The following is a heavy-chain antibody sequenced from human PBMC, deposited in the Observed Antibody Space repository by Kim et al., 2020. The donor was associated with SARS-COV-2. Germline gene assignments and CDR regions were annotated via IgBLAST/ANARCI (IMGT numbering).Heavy chain of an antibody. J-gene: IGHJ6*03. CDR3: ASGYSGYYYYYMDV. V-gene: IGHV4-4*07. D-gene: IGHD3-22*01. Sequence: NPSPKNRVTMSVDTSTNQFSLKLSSVTAADTAVYYCASGYSGYYYYYMDVWGKGTTVTVSS.